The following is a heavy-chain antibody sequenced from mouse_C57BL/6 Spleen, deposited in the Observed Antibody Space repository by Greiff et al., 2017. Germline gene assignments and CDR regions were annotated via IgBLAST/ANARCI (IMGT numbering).Heavy chain of an antibody. V-gene: IGHV1-39*01. CDR1: GYSFTDYN. Sequence: EVQLQQSGPELVKPGASVKISCKASGYSFTDYNMNWVNQSNGKSLAWLGVINPNYGTTSYNQKFKGKATLTVDQSSSTAYMQLNSMTSEDSAVYYCAIITTVVDSYAMDYWSQGTSVTVSS. CDR3: AIITTVVDSYAMDY. D-gene: IGHD1-1*01. J-gene: IGHJ4*01. CDR2: INPNYGTT.